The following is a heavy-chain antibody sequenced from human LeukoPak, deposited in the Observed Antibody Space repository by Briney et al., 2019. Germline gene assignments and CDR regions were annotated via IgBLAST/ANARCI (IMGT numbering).Heavy chain of an antibody. Sequence: GGSLRLSCAASGFTFSSYWMHWVRQAPGKGLVWVSRINSDMSTTTYADSVKGRFTISRDNAKNTLYLQMNSLRAEDTAVYYCARDHALGGWIWDYWGQGTLVTVSS. D-gene: IGHD6-19*01. CDR1: GFTFSSYW. V-gene: IGHV3-74*01. CDR2: INSDMSTT. J-gene: IGHJ4*02. CDR3: ARDHALGGWIWDY.